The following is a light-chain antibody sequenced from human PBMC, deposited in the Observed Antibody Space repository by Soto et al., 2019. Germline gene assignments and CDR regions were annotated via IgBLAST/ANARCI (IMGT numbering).Light chain of an antibody. Sequence: QAVVTQKPSLTVSPGGTVTLTCASSTGAVTSGYYPNWFQQKPGQAPRALIYSTSNKDSWTPARFSGSLLGGKAALTLSGVQPEDEAEYYCLLYYGGAHVVFGGGTKVTVL. CDR1: TGAVTSGYY. CDR3: LLYYGGAHVV. CDR2: STS. J-gene: IGLJ2*01. V-gene: IGLV7-43*01.